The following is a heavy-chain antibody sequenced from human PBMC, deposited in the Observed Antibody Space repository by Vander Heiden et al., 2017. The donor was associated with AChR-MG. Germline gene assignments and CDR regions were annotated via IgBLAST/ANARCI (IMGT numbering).Heavy chain of an antibody. CDR1: GGTFSSYA. CDR2: IIPIFGTA. D-gene: IGHD6-19*01. J-gene: IGHJ4*02. V-gene: IGHV1-69*01. Sequence: QVQLVQSGAEVKTPGYPVKVSCKASGGTFSSYAISWVRQPPGQGLEWMGVIIPIFGTANYAQKFQGRVTITADESTSTAYMELSSLRSEDTAVYYCARVGGKQWLFPFDYWGQGTLVTVSS. CDR3: ARVGGKQWLFPFDY.